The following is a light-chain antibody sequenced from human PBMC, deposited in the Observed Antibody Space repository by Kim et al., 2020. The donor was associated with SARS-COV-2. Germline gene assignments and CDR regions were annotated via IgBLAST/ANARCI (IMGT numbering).Light chain of an antibody. J-gene: IGLJ3*02. CDR1: SSDVGNYNL. CDR3: CSYAGSSTWV. Sequence: QSALTQPASVSGSPGQSITISCTGTSSDVGNYNLVSWYQQHPGKAPKLMIFEVSERPSGFSNHFSGSKSGNTASLTISGLQAEDDADYYCCSYAGSSTWVFGGGTQLTVL. CDR2: EVS. V-gene: IGLV2-23*02.